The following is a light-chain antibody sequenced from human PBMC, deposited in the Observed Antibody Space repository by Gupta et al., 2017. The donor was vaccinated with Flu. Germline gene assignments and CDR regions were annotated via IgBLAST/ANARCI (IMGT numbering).Light chain of an antibody. CDR2: DVN. Sequence: QSALTQPPSASGSPGQSVTISCTGTISDIGGYNLFSWYQQYPGKEPKLMMDDVNKRPSGVTDRFSSYTSGNNASPHTHGLPAEEEADDYCSVPAATNNGWVFGRGTKLTVL. CDR3: SVPAATNNGWV. CDR1: ISDIGGYNL. V-gene: IGLV2-8*01. J-gene: IGLJ3*02.